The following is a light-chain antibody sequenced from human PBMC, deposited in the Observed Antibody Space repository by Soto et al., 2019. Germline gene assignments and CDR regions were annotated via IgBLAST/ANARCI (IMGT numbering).Light chain of an antibody. CDR3: QQRSAGVT. Sequence: EIVLTQSPATLSLSPGERAPLSCRASQSISNYLAWYQHNPGQAPRLLIYDASNRATATPPRFSGSGSGTDFTLTISSLEPEDFAVYYCQQRSAGVTFGQGTRLEIK. CDR1: QSISNY. J-gene: IGKJ5*01. V-gene: IGKV3-11*01. CDR2: DAS.